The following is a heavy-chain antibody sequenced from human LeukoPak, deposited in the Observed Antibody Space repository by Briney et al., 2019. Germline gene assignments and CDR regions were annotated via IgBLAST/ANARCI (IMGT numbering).Heavy chain of an antibody. CDR2: INPNSGGT. CDR1: GGTFSSYA. Sequence: GSSVTVSCKASGGTFSSYAISWVRQAPGQGLEWMGWINPNSGGTDYAQKFQGRVTMTRDTSISTAYMELSRLRSDDTAVYYCARWGYSSDILDYWGQGTLVTVSS. V-gene: IGHV1-2*02. J-gene: IGHJ4*02. CDR3: ARWGYSSDILDY. D-gene: IGHD6-19*01.